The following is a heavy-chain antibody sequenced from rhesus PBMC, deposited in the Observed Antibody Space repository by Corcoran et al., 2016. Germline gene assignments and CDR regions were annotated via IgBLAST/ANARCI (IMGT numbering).Heavy chain of an antibody. Sequence: QVQLQESGPGLVKPSETLSLTCAVSGASISSYWWSWIRPPPGKGLEWVGEINGNSGSTYYNPSLKSRVTISKDASKNQFSLKLSSVTAADTAVYYCARAGYSGYRVDYWGQGVLVTVSS. J-gene: IGHJ4*01. D-gene: IGHD5-30*01. V-gene: IGHV4-80*01. CDR3: ARAGYSGYRVDY. CDR2: INGNSGST. CDR1: GASISSYW.